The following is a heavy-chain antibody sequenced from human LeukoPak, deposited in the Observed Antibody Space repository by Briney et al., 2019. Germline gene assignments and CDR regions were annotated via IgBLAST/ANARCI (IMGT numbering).Heavy chain of an antibody. CDR2: IYYSGST. D-gene: IGHD5-18*01. Sequence: PSETLSLTCTVSGGSISSHYWSWIRQPPGKGLEWIGYIYYSGSTNYNPSLKSRVTISVDTSKNQFSLKLSSVTAADTAVYYCARAAGYSYGYVADYWGQGTLVTVFS. CDR1: GGSISSHY. CDR3: ARAAGYSYGYVADY. J-gene: IGHJ4*02. V-gene: IGHV4-59*11.